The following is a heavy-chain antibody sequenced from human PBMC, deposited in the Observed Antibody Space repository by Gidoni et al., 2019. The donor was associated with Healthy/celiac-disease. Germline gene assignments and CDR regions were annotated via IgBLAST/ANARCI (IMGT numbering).Heavy chain of an antibody. V-gene: IGHV3-48*02. CDR1: GFTFSSYS. J-gene: IGHJ6*02. CDR3: AREGVVVVVAATSNYYYYYGMDV. Sequence: EVQLVESGGGLVQPGGSLRLPCAASGFTFSSYSMNWVSYISSSSSTIYYADSVKGRFTISRDNAKNSLYLQMNSLRDEDTAVYYCAREGVVVVVAATSNYYYYYGMDVWGQGTTVTVSS. CDR2: ISSSSSTI. D-gene: IGHD2-15*01.